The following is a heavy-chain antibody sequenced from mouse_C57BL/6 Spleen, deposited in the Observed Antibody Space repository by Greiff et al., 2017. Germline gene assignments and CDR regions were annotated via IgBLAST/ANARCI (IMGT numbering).Heavy chain of an antibody. CDR3: ARGTVYSNYPYAMDY. D-gene: IGHD2-5*01. CDR2: INPSTGGT. J-gene: IGHJ4*01. V-gene: IGHV1-42*01. CDR1: GYSFTGYY. Sequence: VQLKQSGPELVKPGASVKISCKASGYSFTGYYMNWVKQSPEKSLEWIGEINPSTGGTTYNQKFKAKATLTVDKSSSTAYMQLKSLTSEDSAVYYCARGTVYSNYPYAMDYWGQGTSVTVSS.